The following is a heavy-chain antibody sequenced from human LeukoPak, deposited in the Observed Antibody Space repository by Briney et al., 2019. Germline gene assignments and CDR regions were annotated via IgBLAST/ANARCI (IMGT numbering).Heavy chain of an antibody. CDR1: GFTFSSYG. J-gene: IGHJ4*02. D-gene: IGHD3-3*01. Sequence: GRSLRPSCAASGFTFSSYGMHWVRQAPGKGLEWVAVISYDGSNKYYADSVKGRFTISRDNSKNTLYLQMNRLRAEDTAVYYCAKPEGDFWSGYYTSPFDYWGQGTLVTVSS. V-gene: IGHV3-30*18. CDR2: ISYDGSNK. CDR3: AKPEGDFWSGYYTSPFDY.